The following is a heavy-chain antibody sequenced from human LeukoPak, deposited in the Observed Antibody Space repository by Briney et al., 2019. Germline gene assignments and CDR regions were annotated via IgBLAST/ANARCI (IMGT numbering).Heavy chain of an antibody. J-gene: IGHJ4*02. CDR2: IRYDGSNK. V-gene: IGHV3-30*02. D-gene: IGHD3-10*01. CDR1: RFTFSSYG. Sequence: PGGSLRLSCAASRFTFSSYGMHWVRQAPGKGLEWVAFIRYDGSNKYYADSVKGRFTISRDNSKNTLYLQMNSLRAEDTAVYYCAKDQGSGSYYPFFDYWGQGTLVTVSS. CDR3: AKDQGSGSYYPFFDY.